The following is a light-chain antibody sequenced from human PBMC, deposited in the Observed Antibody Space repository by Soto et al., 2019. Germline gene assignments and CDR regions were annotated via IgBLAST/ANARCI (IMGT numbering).Light chain of an antibody. CDR2: DAS. CDR1: QSVSDY. CDR3: QQRSNWSFT. Sequence: EVVLTQSPATLSLSPGERATLSCRASQSVSDYLGWFQQKPGQPPRLLIYDASNRATGVPARFSGSGSGTDFTLTISSLEPEDFAVYYCQQRSNWSFTFGPGTKVDIK. J-gene: IGKJ3*01. V-gene: IGKV3-11*01.